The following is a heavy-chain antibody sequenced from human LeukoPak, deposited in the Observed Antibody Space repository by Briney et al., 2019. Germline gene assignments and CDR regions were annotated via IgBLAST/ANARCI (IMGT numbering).Heavy chain of an antibody. D-gene: IGHD5-18*01. Sequence: PSETLSLTCAVSGYSISSGYSWVWIRQSPARGLEWIGDIYHSGTTYYDPSLKSRLTISVDTSTNQSSLKLSSVTAADTAVYYCARRDTSMVYFDYWGQGVLVTVPS. J-gene: IGHJ4*02. CDR3: ARRDTSMVYFDY. CDR1: GYSISSGYS. CDR2: IYHSGTT. V-gene: IGHV4-38-2*01.